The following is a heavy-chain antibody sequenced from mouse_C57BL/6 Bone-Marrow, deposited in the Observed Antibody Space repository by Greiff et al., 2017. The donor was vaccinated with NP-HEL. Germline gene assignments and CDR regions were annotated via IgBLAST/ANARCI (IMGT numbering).Heavy chain of an antibody. V-gene: IGHV1-9*01. CDR3: AREGYDTTVVDYYAMDY. D-gene: IGHD1-1*01. CDR1: GYTFTGYW. CDR2: ILPGSGST. J-gene: IGHJ4*01. Sequence: QVQLQQSGAELMKPGASVKLSCKATGYTFTGYWIEWVKQRPGHGLEWIGEILPGSGSTNYNEKFKGKATFTADTSSNTAYMQLSSLTTEDSAIYYCAREGYDTTVVDYYAMDYWGQGTSVTVSS.